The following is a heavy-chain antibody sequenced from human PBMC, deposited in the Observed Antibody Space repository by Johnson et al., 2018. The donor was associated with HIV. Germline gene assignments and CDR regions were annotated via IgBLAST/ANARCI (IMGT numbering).Heavy chain of an antibody. CDR1: GFIFDDFG. D-gene: IGHD6-19*01. Sequence: VQLVESGGGVVRPGESLRLSCAASGFIFDDFGMNWVRHAPGTGLEWVSGINWNGGSTGYADSVKGRFTISRDNAKNSLYLHMNTLRAEDTALYYCARVVSVAVAGSRQGAVGAFDMWGQGTMVTVSS. J-gene: IGHJ3*02. V-gene: IGHV3-20*04. CDR3: ARVVSVAVAGSRQGAVGAFDM. CDR2: INWNGGST.